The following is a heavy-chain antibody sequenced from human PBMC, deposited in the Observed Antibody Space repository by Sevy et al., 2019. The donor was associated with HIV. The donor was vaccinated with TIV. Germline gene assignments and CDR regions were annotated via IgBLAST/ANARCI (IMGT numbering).Heavy chain of an antibody. CDR2: ISSSSSYI. CDR3: ARSAVARTASRGFDY. J-gene: IGHJ4*02. CDR1: GFTFSSYS. V-gene: IGHV3-21*01. D-gene: IGHD5-18*01. Sequence: GSLRLSCAASGFTFSSYSMNWVRQAPGKGLEWVSSISSSSSYIYYADSVKGRFTISRDNAKNSLYLQMNSLRAEDTAVYYCARSAVARTASRGFDYWGQGTLVTVSS.